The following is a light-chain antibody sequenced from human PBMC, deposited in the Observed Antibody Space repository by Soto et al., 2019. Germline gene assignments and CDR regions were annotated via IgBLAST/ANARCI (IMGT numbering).Light chain of an antibody. CDR1: QSVSSN. V-gene: IGKV3-15*01. CDR3: QQYNNWPPFLT. Sequence: IVMTQSPATLSVSPGERATLSCRASQSVSSNLAWYQQKPGQAPRLLIYGASTRATGIPARFSGSGSGTEFTLTISSLQSEDFAVYYCQQYNNWPPFLTFGGGTKVEIK. J-gene: IGKJ4*01. CDR2: GAS.